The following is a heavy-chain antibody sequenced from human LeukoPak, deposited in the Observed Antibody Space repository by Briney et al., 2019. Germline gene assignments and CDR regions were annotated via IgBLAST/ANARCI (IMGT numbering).Heavy chain of an antibody. J-gene: IGHJ3*01. CDR3: AREDNGGATDDGFDV. Sequence: GRSLRLSCAASGFTFDDYAMHWVRQAPGEGLEWVSGISWNSGSLAHADSVKGRFTISRDNAKNSLYLQMNSLRAEDTALYYCAREDNGGATDDGFDVWGHGTVVTVSS. D-gene: IGHD3-16*01. CDR2: ISWNSGSL. CDR1: GFTFDDYA. V-gene: IGHV3-9*01.